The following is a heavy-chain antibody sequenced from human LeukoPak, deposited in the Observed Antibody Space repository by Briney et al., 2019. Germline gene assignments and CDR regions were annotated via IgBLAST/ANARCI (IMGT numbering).Heavy chain of an antibody. CDR1: GFTFSSYS. V-gene: IGHV3-48*01. D-gene: IGHD6-19*01. CDR3: ARDGQQWPFDY. J-gene: IGHJ4*02. Sequence: GGSLRLSCAVSGFTFSSYSMNWVRQAPGKGLEWVSYISSSSSTIYYADSVKGRFTISRDNAKNSLYLQMNSLRAEDTAVYYCARDGQQWPFDYWGQGTLVTVSS. CDR2: ISSSSSTI.